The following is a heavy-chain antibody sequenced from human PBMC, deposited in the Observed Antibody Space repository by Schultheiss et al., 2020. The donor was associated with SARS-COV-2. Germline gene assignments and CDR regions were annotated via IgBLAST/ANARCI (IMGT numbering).Heavy chain of an antibody. D-gene: IGHD3-9*01. Sequence: ASVKVSCKVSGYTLTELSMHWVRQAPGKGLEWMGGFDPEDGETIYAQKFQGRVTMTEDTSTDTAYMELSSLRSEDTAVYYCARAHPHFDWLFFNWFDPWGQGTLVTVSS. CDR2: FDPEDGET. J-gene: IGHJ5*02. CDR3: ARAHPHFDWLFFNWFDP. V-gene: IGHV1-24*01. CDR1: GYTLTELS.